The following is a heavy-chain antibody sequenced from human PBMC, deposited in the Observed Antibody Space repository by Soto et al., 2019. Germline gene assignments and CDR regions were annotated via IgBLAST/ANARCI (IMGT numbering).Heavy chain of an antibody. CDR2: ISGGGGST. CDR1: GFTFSSYA. V-gene: IGHV3-23*01. Sequence: EVQLLESGGGLVQPGGSLRLSCAASGFTFSSYAMSWVRQAPGKGLEWVSAISGGGGSTYYADSVKGRFTISRDNSKNTLYMQMNSLRAEDTAVYYCAKSVGIAATSMYYFDYWGQGTLVTVSS. CDR3: AKSVGIAATSMYYFDY. D-gene: IGHD2-15*01. J-gene: IGHJ4*02.